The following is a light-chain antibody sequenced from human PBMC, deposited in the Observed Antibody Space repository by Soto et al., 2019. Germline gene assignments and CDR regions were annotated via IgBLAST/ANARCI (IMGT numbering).Light chain of an antibody. Sequence: QSVLTQPPSASGTPGQRVTISWSGSSSNIGSNTVNWYQQVPGTAPKLLIYSNNQRPSGVPDRLSGSKSGTSASLAISGLQSEDEADYHCAAWDDSLNGWVFGGGTKLTVL. J-gene: IGLJ3*02. CDR3: AAWDDSLNGWV. V-gene: IGLV1-44*01. CDR2: SNN. CDR1: SSNIGSNT.